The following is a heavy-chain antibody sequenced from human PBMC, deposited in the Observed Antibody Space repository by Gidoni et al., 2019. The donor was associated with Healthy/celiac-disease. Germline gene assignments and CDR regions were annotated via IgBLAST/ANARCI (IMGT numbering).Heavy chain of an antibody. D-gene: IGHD6-6*01. CDR3: AKKLVDAAARPNNYYYYGMDV. V-gene: IGHV3-23*01. J-gene: IGHJ6*02. Sequence: EVQLLESGGGLVQPGGSLRLSCAASGLPFSSYAMSWVRQAPGKGLEWVSAISGSGGSTYYADALKGRFTISRDNSKNTLYLQMNSLRAEDTAVYYCAKKLVDAAARPNNYYYYGMDVWGQGTTVTVSS. CDR1: GLPFSSYA. CDR2: ISGSGGST.